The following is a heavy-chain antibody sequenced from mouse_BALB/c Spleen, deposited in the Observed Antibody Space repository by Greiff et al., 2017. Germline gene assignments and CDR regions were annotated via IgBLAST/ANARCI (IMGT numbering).Heavy chain of an antibody. V-gene: IGHV3-2*02. Sequence: DVQLQESGPGLVKPSQSLSLTCTVTGYSITSDYAWNWIRQFPGNKLEWMGYISYSGSTSYNPSLKSRISITRDTSKNQFFLQLNSVTTEDTATYYCARSRGSAWFAYWGQGTLVTVSA. CDR2: ISYSGST. J-gene: IGHJ3*01. CDR1: GYSITSDYA. CDR3: ARSRGSAWFAY.